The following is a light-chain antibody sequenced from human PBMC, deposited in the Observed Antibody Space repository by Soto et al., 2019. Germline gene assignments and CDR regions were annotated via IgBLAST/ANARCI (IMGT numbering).Light chain of an antibody. V-gene: IGKV1-27*01. J-gene: IGKJ5*01. CDR3: QKYSSVIT. CDR1: QGISSF. CDR2: GAS. Sequence: DIQMTQSPSSLSASVGDRVTITCRASQGISSFVAWYQQNPGKVPRLLISGASTLQSGVPSRISGSASGTGFTIIITSLQPEDVATYYCQKYSSVITFGQGPRLEMK.